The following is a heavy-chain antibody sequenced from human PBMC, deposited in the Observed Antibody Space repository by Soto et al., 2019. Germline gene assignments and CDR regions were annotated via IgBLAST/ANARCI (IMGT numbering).Heavy chain of an antibody. CDR3: AHIPNYYQYDWFDP. CDR2: IYWDDDK. Sequence: QITLKESGPTLVKPTQTLTLTCTFSGFSLTTRGVGVGWIRQPPGKALECLALIYWDDDKRYSPSLQSRLSIPKDTSKNQVVLTMTNVDPVDTATYYCAHIPNYYQYDWFDPWGQGTLVSVPS. CDR1: GFSLTTRGVG. V-gene: IGHV2-5*02. J-gene: IGHJ5*02. D-gene: IGHD3-16*01.